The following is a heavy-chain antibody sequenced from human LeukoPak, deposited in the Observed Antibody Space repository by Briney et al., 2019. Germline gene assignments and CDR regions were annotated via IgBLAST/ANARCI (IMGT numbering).Heavy chain of an antibody. CDR2: IIANGGST. Sequence: GGSLRLSCAASGFTFSSHAMGWVRQAPGKGLEWVSSIIANGGSTYYGDSVKGRFTISRDNSKNTLYLQMNSLRAEDTAVYYCAKDGGGSLEWLPPMDVWGQGTMVTVSS. V-gene: IGHV3-23*01. J-gene: IGHJ6*02. D-gene: IGHD3-3*01. CDR3: AKDGGGSLEWLPPMDV. CDR1: GFTFSSHA.